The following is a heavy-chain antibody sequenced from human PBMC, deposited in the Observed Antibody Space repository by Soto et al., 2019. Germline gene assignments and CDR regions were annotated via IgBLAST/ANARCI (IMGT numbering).Heavy chain of an antibody. J-gene: IGHJ3*02. CDR3: ARDRRLYYSDAFDI. D-gene: IGHD1-26*01. CDR1: GFTFSIYG. V-gene: IGHV3-30*03. CDR2: ISFDGGEK. Sequence: QVQLVESGGGVVQPGRSLRLSCAASGFTFSIYGMHWVRHAPGKGLEWVAMISFDGGEKYYTDSVKGRFHISRDSSKNTMYLQMDSLRVEDTAVYYCARDRRLYYSDAFDIWGQGTTVTVSS.